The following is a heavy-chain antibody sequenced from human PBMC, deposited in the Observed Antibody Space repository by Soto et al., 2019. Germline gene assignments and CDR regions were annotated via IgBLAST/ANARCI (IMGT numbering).Heavy chain of an antibody. CDR1: GYNFISHS. J-gene: IGHJ6*02. CDR2: ISAYNGNT. CDR3: ARGAFCGGAPGCRDMDV. Sequence: QIQLVQSGGEVKKPGASVKVSCKSSGYNFISHSITWVRQAPGQGLEWMGRISAYNGNTNHAQKFQGRLTMTTDTSTSTAYMELRSLRSGDTAVYYCARGAFCGGAPGCRDMDVWGQGTTVTVSS. V-gene: IGHV1-18*01. D-gene: IGHD2-21*01.